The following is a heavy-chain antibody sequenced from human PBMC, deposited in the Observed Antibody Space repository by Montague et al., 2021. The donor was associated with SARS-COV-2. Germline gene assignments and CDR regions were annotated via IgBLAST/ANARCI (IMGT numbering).Heavy chain of an antibody. CDR2: IYHNGKT. CDR3: AVELNYFFDY. Sequence: SETLSLTYTVSGGSLSSYYWSWIRQPPGKALEWIGSIYHNGKTYYNPSLERRALLSIDTSKNQFSLRLSSVIASDTAVYYCAVELNYFFDYWGQGFLVSVSS. V-gene: IGHV4-59*04. J-gene: IGHJ4*02. CDR1: GGSLSSYY. D-gene: IGHD1-7*01.